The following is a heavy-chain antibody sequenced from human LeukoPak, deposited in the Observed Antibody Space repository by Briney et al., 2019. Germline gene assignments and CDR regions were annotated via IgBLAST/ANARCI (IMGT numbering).Heavy chain of an antibody. CDR3: AKGRITGTTFFDY. J-gene: IGHJ4*02. CDR1: GFVFSDYG. CDR2: IRYDGSSD. V-gene: IGHV3-30*02. Sequence: PGGSLRLSCAASGFVFSDYGMHWVRQAPGKGLEWVAFIRYDGSSDFYADSVKGRFTISRDNSKNTLYLQVNTLRAEDTAVYYCAKGRITGTTFFDYWGQGTLVTVSS. D-gene: IGHD1-7*01.